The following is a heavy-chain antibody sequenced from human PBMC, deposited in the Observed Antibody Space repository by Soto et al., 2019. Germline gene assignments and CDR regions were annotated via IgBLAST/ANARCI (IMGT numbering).Heavy chain of an antibody. V-gene: IGHV3-15*01. CDR2: IKSKTDGGTT. J-gene: IGHJ3*02. D-gene: IGHD3-9*01. CDR1: GFTFSNAW. Sequence: EVQLVESGGGLVKPGGSLRLSCAASGFTFSNAWMSWVRQAPGKGLEWVGRIKSKTDGGTTDYAAPVKGRFTISKDDSKITLYRQMNSLKTEDTTVYYCATRAVAYYCILTGYYRSDAFDIWGQGTMVTVSS. CDR3: ATRAVAYYCILTGYYRSDAFDI.